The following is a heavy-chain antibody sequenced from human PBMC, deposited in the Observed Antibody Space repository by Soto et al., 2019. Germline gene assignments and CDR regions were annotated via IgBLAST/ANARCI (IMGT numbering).Heavy chain of an antibody. CDR1: GGPISSSNY. V-gene: IGHV4-61*01. D-gene: IGHD5-18*01. CDR3: ARRFRGYSYAYDY. Sequence: SETLSLTCACSGGPISSSNYWSWIPPPRGGGLGVLGEYTYSGSTNYTPSLKSRVPISVDTSKNQFSLKLSSGTAADTAVYYCARRFRGYSYAYDYGAQETWAPVSP. CDR2: YTYSGST. J-gene: IGHJ4*02.